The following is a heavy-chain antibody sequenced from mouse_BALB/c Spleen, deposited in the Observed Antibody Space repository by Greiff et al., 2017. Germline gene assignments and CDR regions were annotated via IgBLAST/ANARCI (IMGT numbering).Heavy chain of an antibody. CDR2: ISSGSSTI. D-gene: IGHD2-3*01. J-gene: IGHJ3*01. CDR1: GFTFSSFG. V-gene: IGHV5-17*02. CDR3: ARSRGYDGYYGGLFAY. Sequence: EVMLVESGGGLVQPGGSRKLSCAASGFTFSSFGMHWVRQAPEKGLEWVAYISSGSSTIYYADTVKGRFTISRDNPKNTLFLQMTSLRSEDTAMYYCARSRGYDGYYGGLFAYWGQGTLVTVSA.